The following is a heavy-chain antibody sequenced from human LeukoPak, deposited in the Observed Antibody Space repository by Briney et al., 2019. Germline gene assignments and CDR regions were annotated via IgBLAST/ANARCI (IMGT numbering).Heavy chain of an antibody. V-gene: IGHV3-7*01. D-gene: IGHD6-13*01. CDR1: GFTFSSYW. Sequence: GGSLRLSCAASGFTFSSYWMSWVRQAPGKGLEWVANIKQDGSEKHYVDSVKGRFTISRDNAKNSLYLQMNSLRAEDTAVYYCARDMIIGRQQLVPPHLYYYYGMDVWGQGTTVTVSS. J-gene: IGHJ6*02. CDR3: ARDMIIGRQQLVPPHLYYYYGMDV. CDR2: IKQDGSEK.